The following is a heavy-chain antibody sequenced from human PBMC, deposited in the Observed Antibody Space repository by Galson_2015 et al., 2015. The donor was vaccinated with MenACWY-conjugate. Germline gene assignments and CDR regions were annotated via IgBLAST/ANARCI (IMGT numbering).Heavy chain of an antibody. CDR2: MYPGDSDS. V-gene: IGHV5-51*01. D-gene: IGHD6-6*01. CDR3: ARRSARSHFDH. Sequence: WVRQLPGKGLELMGTMYPGDSDSRYSPAFQGLVTMSADQSANTAYLQRTSLKSSDSAIYFCARRSARSHFDHWGQGTLVTVSS. J-gene: IGHJ4*02.